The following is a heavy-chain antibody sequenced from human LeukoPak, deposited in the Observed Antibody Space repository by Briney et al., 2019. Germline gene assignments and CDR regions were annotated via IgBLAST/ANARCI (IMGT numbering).Heavy chain of an antibody. D-gene: IGHD5-18*01. CDR1: GGSISSYY. CDR2: IYYSGST. CDR3: ARGRLGIHYFDY. V-gene: IGHV4-59*01. J-gene: IGHJ4*02. Sequence: SETLSLTCTVSGGSISSYYWSWIRQPPGKGLEWIGYIYYSGSTNYNPSLKSRVTISVDTSKNQFSLKLSSVTAADTAVYYCARGRLGIHYFDYWGQGTLVTVSS.